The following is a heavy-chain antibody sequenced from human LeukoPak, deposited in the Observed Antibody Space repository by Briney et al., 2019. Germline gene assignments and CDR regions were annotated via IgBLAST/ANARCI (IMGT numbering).Heavy chain of an antibody. CDR2: ISYDGSNK. J-gene: IGHJ4*02. CDR3: AKDGVRSFDY. D-gene: IGHD3-3*01. CDR1: GFTFNNYN. Sequence: SGGSLRLSCAASGFTFNNYNVNWVRQAPGKGLEWVAVISYDGSNKYYADSVKGRFTISRDNSKNTLYLQMNSLRAEDTAVYYCAKDGVRSFDYWGQGTLVTVSS. V-gene: IGHV3-30*18.